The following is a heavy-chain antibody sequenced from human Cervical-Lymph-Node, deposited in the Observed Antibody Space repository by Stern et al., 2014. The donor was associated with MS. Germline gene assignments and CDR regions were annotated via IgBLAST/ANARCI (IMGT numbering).Heavy chain of an antibody. V-gene: IGHV3-23*04. Sequence: VHLVDSGRGLVQPGGSLRLSCAASGFTFSRYAMSWVRQAPRKWLEWVSAITGSGGSTYYADSVKGRFTISRDNSKNTLYLQMNSLRAEDTAVYYCAKGVKGTIFGVVTSNNWFDPWGQGTLVTVSS. D-gene: IGHD3-3*01. CDR1: GFTFSRYA. CDR2: ITGSGGST. CDR3: AKGVKGTIFGVVTSNNWFDP. J-gene: IGHJ5*02.